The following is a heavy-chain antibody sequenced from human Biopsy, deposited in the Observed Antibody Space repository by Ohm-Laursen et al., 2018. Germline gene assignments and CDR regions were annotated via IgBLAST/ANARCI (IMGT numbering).Heavy chain of an antibody. V-gene: IGHV3-74*03. D-gene: IGHD2/OR15-2a*01. CDR3: ARGSFAPDF. J-gene: IGHJ4*02. Sequence: SLRLSCSATGFTFSRSVMHWVRQAPGKGLMWVSRIHGDERSATYAEPVKGRFTISRDNAKNTLHLQMNSLRAEDTAVYYCARGSFAPDFWGQGTLVTVSS. CDR2: IHGDERSA. CDR1: GFTFSRSV.